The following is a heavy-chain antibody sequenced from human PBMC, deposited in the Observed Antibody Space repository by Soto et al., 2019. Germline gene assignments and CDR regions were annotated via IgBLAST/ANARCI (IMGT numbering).Heavy chain of an antibody. J-gene: IGHJ6*02. CDR3: ARDRVSHSSSSTGGVRYYYYGMDV. CDR2: TYYRSKWYN. V-gene: IGHV6-1*01. Sequence: SQTLSLTCAISGDSVSSYSAAWNWIRQSPSRGLEWLGRTYYRSKWYNDYAVSVKSRITINPDTSKNQFSLQLSSVTPEDTAVYYCARDRVSHSSSSTGGVRYYYYGMDVWGQGTTVTVSS. CDR1: GDSVSSYSAA. D-gene: IGHD6-6*01.